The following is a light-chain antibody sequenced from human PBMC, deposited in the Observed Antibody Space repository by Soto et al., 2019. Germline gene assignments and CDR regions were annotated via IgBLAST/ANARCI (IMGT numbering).Light chain of an antibody. Sequence: DNVLTQSPATLSLSPGDRATLSCRASQSVSTYLAWYQQKPGQAPKLLIYDTSKRATGIPARFSGSGSGTDFPLTISSLEPEGFEVYYGQHRSSLPPFGGGTKVEV. CDR3: QHRSSLPP. CDR2: DTS. CDR1: QSVSTY. J-gene: IGKJ4*02. V-gene: IGKV3-11*01.